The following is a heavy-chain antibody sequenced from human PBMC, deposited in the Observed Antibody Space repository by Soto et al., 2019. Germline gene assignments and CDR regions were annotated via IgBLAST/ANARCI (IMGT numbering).Heavy chain of an antibody. J-gene: IGHJ4*02. CDR2: IRVSGGST. CDR3: TRIPNNSDWYPDH. D-gene: IGHD6-19*01. V-gene: IGHV3-23*01. CDR1: GFTFSSYA. Sequence: EVQLLESGGGLVQPGGSLRLSCAASGFTFSSYAMSWVRQAPGKGLEWVSTIRVSGGSTYYADSVKGRFTISRDNSKNTLYLQMNSLRAEDTAVYYCTRIPNNSDWYPDHWGQGTLVTVSS.